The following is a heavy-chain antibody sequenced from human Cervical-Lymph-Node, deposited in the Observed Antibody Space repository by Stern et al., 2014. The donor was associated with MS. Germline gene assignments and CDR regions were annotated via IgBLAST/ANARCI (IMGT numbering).Heavy chain of an antibody. CDR1: GGSISSGDYY. V-gene: IGHV4-31*03. J-gene: IGHJ3*02. Sequence: QLQLQESGPGLVKPSQTLSLTCTVSGGSISSGDYYWSLIRQHPGKGLEWIGYIYYSGSTYYNPSLKIRVTISVDTSKNQFSLKLSSVTAADTAVYYCARNRGYSGYGTESDAFDIWGQGTMVTVSS. CDR2: IYYSGST. CDR3: ARNRGYSGYGTESDAFDI. D-gene: IGHD5-12*01.